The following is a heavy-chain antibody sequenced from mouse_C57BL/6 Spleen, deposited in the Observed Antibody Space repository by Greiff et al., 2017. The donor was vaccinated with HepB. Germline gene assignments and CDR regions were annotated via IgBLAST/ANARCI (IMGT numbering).Heavy chain of an antibody. V-gene: IGHV5-6*01. D-gene: IGHD2-1*01. CDR1: GFTFSSYG. J-gene: IGHJ3*01. CDR2: ISSGGSYT. CDR3: ARHQVYGNTFAY. Sequence: EVQGVESGGDLVKPGGSLKLSCAASGFTFSSYGMSWVRQTPDKRLEWVATISSGGSYTYYPDSVKGRFTISRDNAKNTLYLQMSSLKSEDKAMYYRARHQVYGNTFAYWGQGTLVTVAA.